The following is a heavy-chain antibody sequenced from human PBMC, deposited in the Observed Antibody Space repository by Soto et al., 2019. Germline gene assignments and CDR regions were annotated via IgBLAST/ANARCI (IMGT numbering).Heavy chain of an antibody. CDR2: IYHSGSP. CDR3: ARARHDYYDSSGYRYYFDY. J-gene: IGHJ4*02. Sequence: SETLSLTCAVSGGSISSGGYSWSWIRQSPGKGLEWIGYIYHSGSPYYNPSLKSRVTISVDRSKNHFSLNLRSVTAADTAIYYCARARHDYYDSSGYRYYFDYWGQGTLVTVSS. D-gene: IGHD3-22*01. CDR1: GGSISSGGYS. V-gene: IGHV4-30-2*06.